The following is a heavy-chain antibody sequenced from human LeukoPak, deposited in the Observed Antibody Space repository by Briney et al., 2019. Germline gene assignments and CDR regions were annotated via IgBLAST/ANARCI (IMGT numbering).Heavy chain of an antibody. D-gene: IGHD1-1*01. CDR2: IKQDESEK. CDR1: GFTFSSYW. CDR3: VGHAVGSSFYFDY. Sequence: GGSLRLSCAASGFTFSSYWMSWVRQAPGKGLEWVANIKQDESEKYYVDSVKGRFTISRDNAKSSMYLQMNSLRAEDTAVYYCVGHAVGSSFYFDYWGQGTLVTVSS. J-gene: IGHJ4*02. V-gene: IGHV3-7*01.